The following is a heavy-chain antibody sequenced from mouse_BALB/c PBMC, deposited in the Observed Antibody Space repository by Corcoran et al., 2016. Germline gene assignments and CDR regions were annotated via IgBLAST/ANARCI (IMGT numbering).Heavy chain of an antibody. CDR1: GYTFTNYG. CDR3: TREPYAMDY. V-gene: IGHV9-3-1*01. CDR2: INTYTGEP. Sequence: QIQLVQYGPELKKPGETVKISCKASGYTFTNYGMNWVMQAPGKGLKWMGWINTYTGEPTYADDFKGRFAFSLETSASTAYLQINNLKNEDTATYFCTREPYAMDYWGQGTSVTVSS. J-gene: IGHJ4*01. D-gene: IGHD6-1*01.